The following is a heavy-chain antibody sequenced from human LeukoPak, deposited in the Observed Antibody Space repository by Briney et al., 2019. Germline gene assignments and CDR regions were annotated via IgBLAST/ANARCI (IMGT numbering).Heavy chain of an antibody. CDR3: ATTRVNAYCSSTSCLGWFDP. Sequence: PSGTLSLTCAVYGGSFSGYYWSWIRQPPGKGLEWIGEINHSGSTNYNPSLKSRVTISVDTSKNQFSLKLSSVTAADTAVYYCATTRVNAYCSSTSCLGWFDPWGQGTLVTVSS. J-gene: IGHJ5*02. CDR1: GGSFSGYY. D-gene: IGHD2-2*01. CDR2: INHSGST. V-gene: IGHV4-34*01.